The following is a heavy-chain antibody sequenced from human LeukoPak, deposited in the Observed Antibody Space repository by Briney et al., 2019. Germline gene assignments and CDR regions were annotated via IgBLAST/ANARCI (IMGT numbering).Heavy chain of an antibody. J-gene: IGHJ6*03. CDR3: ARGRYNKTGDYSYYYMDV. V-gene: IGHV4-39*07. CDR2: IYYSGIT. Sequence: SETLSPTCTVSGGSISSTNYYWGWIRQPPGKGLGWIGTIYYSGITYYNPSLKSRVTISVDTSKNQFSLKLSSVAAADTAVYYCARGRYNKTGDYSYYYMDVWGKGTTVTVSS. CDR1: GGSISSTNYY. D-gene: IGHD1-14*01.